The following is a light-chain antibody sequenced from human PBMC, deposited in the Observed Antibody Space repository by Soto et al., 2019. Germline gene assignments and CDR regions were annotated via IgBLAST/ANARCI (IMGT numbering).Light chain of an antibody. CDR2: GAS. Sequence: EILMTQSPATLSLSPGGRATLSCRASQSVSSNLAWYKQKPGQAPRLLIYGASTRATGIPARFSGSGSGTDFTLTISSLKSEDFAVYYCQQYNNWPLTFGGGTKVDI. CDR3: QQYNNWPLT. J-gene: IGKJ4*01. V-gene: IGKV3-15*01. CDR1: QSVSSN.